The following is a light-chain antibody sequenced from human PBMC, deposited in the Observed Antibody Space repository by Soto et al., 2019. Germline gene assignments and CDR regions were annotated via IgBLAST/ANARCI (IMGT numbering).Light chain of an antibody. CDR2: AAS. Sequence: DIQMTQSPSSLSASVGARVTVTCRASQSISSSLNWYQQKPGKAPKLLIYAASSLQSGVPSRFSGSGSGTDFTLTVSSLQPEDFATYFCQQTYSTPRTFGQGTKLEI. J-gene: IGKJ2*01. V-gene: IGKV1-39*01. CDR1: QSISSS. CDR3: QQTYSTPRT.